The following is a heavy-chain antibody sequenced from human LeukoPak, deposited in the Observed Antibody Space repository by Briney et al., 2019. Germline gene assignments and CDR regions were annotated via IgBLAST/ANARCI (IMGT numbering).Heavy chain of an antibody. CDR3: ARILAPYYDVVVPAAGIDY. Sequence: PGGSLRLSCAASGFTFSSYSMNWVRQAPGKGLEWVASISSSSSYIYYADSVKGRFTISRDNAKNSLYLQMNSLRAEDTAVYYCARILAPYYDVVVPAAGIDYWGKGTLVTVSS. V-gene: IGHV3-21*01. J-gene: IGHJ4*02. D-gene: IGHD2-2*01. CDR1: GFTFSSYS. CDR2: ISSSSSYI.